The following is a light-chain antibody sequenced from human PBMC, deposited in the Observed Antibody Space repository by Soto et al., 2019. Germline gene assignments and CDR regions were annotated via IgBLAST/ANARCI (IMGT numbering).Light chain of an antibody. CDR1: QSVRSSY. V-gene: IGKV3-20*01. J-gene: IGKJ1*01. CDR3: QQYGGSSWT. CDR2: GTS. Sequence: EIVLTQSPDTLSLSPGERATLSCRASQSVRSSYLAWYQQEPGQAPRLLISGTSNRATGIPDRFSGSGSGTDFTLTISRLEPEDFAVYYCQQYGGSSWTFGQGTKVDIK.